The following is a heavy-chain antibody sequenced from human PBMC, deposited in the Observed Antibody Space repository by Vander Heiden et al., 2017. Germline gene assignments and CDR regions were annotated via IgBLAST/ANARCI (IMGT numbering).Heavy chain of an antibody. CDR3: ARGEAVAGTGCFDP. Sequence: EVLLVESGGGLVKPGGSLRLSCEASGFTFSTYPMNWVRQAPGKGLEWVSSISSSSSYIYYADSVKGRFTISRDNAKHSLYLQMNSMRAEDTAVYYCARGEAVAGTGCFDPWGQGTLVTVSS. D-gene: IGHD6-19*01. J-gene: IGHJ5*02. CDR1: GFTFSTYP. V-gene: IGHV3-21*01. CDR2: ISSSSSYI.